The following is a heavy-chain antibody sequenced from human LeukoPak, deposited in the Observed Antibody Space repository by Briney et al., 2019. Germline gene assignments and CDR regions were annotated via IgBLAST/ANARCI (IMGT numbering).Heavy chain of an antibody. V-gene: IGHV3-23*01. D-gene: IGHD6-19*01. Sequence: AGGSLRLSCAASGFTFSTYGMSWVRQAPGKGLEWVSHISDSGGTTYYADSMKGRFTISRDNAKNSLYLQMNSLRAEDTALYYCAKGPYSSGWSDWFDPWGQGTLVTVSS. J-gene: IGHJ5*02. CDR2: ISDSGGTT. CDR1: GFTFSTYG. CDR3: AKGPYSSGWSDWFDP.